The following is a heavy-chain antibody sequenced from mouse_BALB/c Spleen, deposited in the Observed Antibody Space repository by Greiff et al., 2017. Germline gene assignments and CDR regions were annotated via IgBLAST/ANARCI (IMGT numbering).Heavy chain of an antibody. J-gene: IGHJ2*01. CDR3: TRSSTTVVADY. CDR1: GYSFTSYW. CDR2: IYPGNSDT. D-gene: IGHD1-1*01. Sequence: EVQLQQSGTVLARPGASVKMSCKASGYSFTSYWMHWVKQRPGQGLEWIGAIYPGNSDTSYNQKFKGKAKLTAVTSASTAYMELSSLTNEDSAVYYCTRSSTTVVADYWGQGTTLTVSS. V-gene: IGHV1-5*01.